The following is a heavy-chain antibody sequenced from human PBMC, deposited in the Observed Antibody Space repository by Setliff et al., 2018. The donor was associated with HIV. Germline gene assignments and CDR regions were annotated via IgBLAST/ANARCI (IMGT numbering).Heavy chain of an antibody. J-gene: IGHJ4*02. V-gene: IGHV1-18*01. CDR2: ITIDNANT. CDR3: ARGYGDPDY. D-gene: IGHD2-21*02. CDR1: GYSFSNYE. Sequence: ASVKVSCKASGYSFSNYEISWVRQAPGQGLEWMGWITIDNANTNYIPKLQGRVTMTADTSTSTAYMELRSLRLDDTAVYYCARGYGDPDYWGQGTLVTSPQ.